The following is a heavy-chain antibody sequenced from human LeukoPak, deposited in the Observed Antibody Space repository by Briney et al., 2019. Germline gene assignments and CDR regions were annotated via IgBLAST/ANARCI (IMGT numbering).Heavy chain of an antibody. D-gene: IGHD6-13*01. CDR3: AKVPPTVVAAAVTLSGLFDY. V-gene: IGHV3-23*01. CDR2: ISGSGGST. Sequence: GSLRLSFAASGFPFSNYAMNWVRPAPGKGLEWVSAISGSGGSTYHPDSVKGRFTISRDNSKNTLYLQMNSLRAEDTAVYYCAKVPPTVVAAAVTLSGLFDYWGQGTLVTVSS. CDR1: GFPFSNYA. J-gene: IGHJ4*02.